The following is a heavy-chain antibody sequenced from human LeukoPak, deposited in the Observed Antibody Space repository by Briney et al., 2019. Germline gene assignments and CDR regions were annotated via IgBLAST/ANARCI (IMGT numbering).Heavy chain of an antibody. V-gene: IGHV3-21*01. CDR1: GFTFSSYS. D-gene: IGHD3-16*02. CDR2: ISSSSSYI. CDR3: ARTRRSSSRLGELSIRYYFDY. J-gene: IGHJ4*02. Sequence: GGSLRPSCAASGFTFSSYSMNWVRQAPGKGLEWVSSISSSSSYIYYADSVKGRFTISRDNAKNSLYLQMNSLRAEDTAVYYCARTRRSSSRLGELSIRYYFDYWGQGTLVTVSS.